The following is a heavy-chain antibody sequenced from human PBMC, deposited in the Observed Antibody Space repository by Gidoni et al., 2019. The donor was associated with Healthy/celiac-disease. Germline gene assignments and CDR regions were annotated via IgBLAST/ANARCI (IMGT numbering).Heavy chain of an antibody. CDR2: SAYNGNT. CDR3: ARGPILDYYYSSGTFDY. J-gene: IGHJ4*02. Sequence: SAYNGNTNYAQKLQSRVTMTTDTSTSTAYMELRSLRADDTAVYYCARGPILDYYYSSGTFDYWGQGTLVTVSS. D-gene: IGHD3-22*01. V-gene: IGHV1-18*01.